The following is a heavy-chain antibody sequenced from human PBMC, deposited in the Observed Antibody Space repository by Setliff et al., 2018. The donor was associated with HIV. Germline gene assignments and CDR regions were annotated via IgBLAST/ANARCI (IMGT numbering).Heavy chain of an antibody. CDR3: ARVDWRRVPPTFYYYALDV. V-gene: IGHV4-59*12. Sequence: SETLSLTCTVAGGSISTYFWSWVRHTPGKGLEWIGYIYYTGRTSYNPSFRSRVTFSVDTSKNQFSLRLNSVTAADTGVYYCARVDWRRVPPTFYYYALDVWGQGTTVTVSS. D-gene: IGHD1-1*01. J-gene: IGHJ6*02. CDR2: IYYTGRT. CDR1: GGSISTYF.